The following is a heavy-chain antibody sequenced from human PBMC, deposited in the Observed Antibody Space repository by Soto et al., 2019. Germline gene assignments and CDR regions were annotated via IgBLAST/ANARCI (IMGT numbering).Heavy chain of an antibody. CDR3: AKRIASAGLIVS. J-gene: IGHJ4*02. V-gene: IGHV3-30*18. CDR1: GFIFRSFG. Sequence: QVQLVESGGGVVQPGRSLRLSCAASGFIFRSFGMHWVRQAPGKGLEWVAVISYDGTVKYYADSVKGRFTMSRDNSQNTRYLQMNSLRPEDTAVYYCAKRIASAGLIVSWGKGTLVTVSS. D-gene: IGHD6-13*01. CDR2: ISYDGTVK.